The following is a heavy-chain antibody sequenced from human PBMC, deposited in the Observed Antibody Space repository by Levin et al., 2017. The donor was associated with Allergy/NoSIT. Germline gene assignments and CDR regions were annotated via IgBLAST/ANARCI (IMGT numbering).Heavy chain of an antibody. CDR3: ARVPPPRPMVQGVLQQFNPLFDP. D-gene: IGHD3-10*01. CDR2: ISAYNGNT. CDR1: GYTFTSYG. V-gene: IGHV1-18*01. J-gene: IGHJ5*02. Sequence: GESLKISCKASGYTFTSYGISWVRQAPGQGLEWMGWISAYNGNTNYAQKLQGRVTMTTDTSTSTAYMELRSLRSDDTAVYYCARVPPPRPMVQGVLQQFNPLFDPWGQGTLVTVSS.